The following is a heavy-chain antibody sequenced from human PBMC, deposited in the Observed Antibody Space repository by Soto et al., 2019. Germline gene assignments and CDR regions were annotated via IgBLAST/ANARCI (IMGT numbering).Heavy chain of an antibody. CDR2: TFVTGAT. CDR1: GEALGSGQSY. J-gene: IGHJ6*02. Sequence: QVQLQESGPGLVKSSETLSLICFVSGEALGSGQSYWNWIRQAPGKGMEWIGQTFVTGATKYSASLKGRVPLSGDTAKSPNSPTLAFVTAAESGQYFCARGRSDSAGSSFGRRMDCRGQGTTVTVSS. CDR3: ARGRSDSAGSSFGRRMDC. V-gene: IGHV4-61*01. D-gene: IGHD3-10*01.